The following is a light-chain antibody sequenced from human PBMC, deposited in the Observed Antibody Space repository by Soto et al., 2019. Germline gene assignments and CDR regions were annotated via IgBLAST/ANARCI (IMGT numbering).Light chain of an antibody. CDR3: QLRSN. V-gene: IGKV3-11*01. J-gene: IGKJ5*01. CDR2: DAS. CDR1: QSVSSY. Sequence: EIVLTQSPATLSLSPGERATLSCRASQSVSSYLAWYQQKPGQAPRLLIYDASNRATGIPARFSGSGSGTDFTLTISSLEPEDFSVYYCQLRSNFGQGTRLEMK.